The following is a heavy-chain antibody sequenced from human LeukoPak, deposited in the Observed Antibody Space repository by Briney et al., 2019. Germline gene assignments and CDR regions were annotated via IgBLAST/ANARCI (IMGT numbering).Heavy chain of an antibody. V-gene: IGHV3-66*01. Sequence: GGSLRLSCAASGFTISSNYMSWVRQAPGKGLEWVSVIYSGGSTYYADSVKGRFTISRDNSKNTLYLRMNSLRAEDTAVYYCARDFIAAAGTTDYWGQGTLVTVSS. CDR2: IYSGGST. CDR3: ARDFIAAAGTTDY. D-gene: IGHD6-13*01. J-gene: IGHJ4*02. CDR1: GFTISSNY.